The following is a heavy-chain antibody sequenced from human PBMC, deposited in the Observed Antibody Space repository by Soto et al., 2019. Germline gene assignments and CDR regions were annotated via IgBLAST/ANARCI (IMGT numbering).Heavy chain of an antibody. D-gene: IGHD6-6*01. CDR2: ISWDGGST. CDR1: GFTFDDYT. V-gene: IGHV3-43*01. CDR3: AKESSSSYAFDI. J-gene: IGHJ3*02. Sequence: GGSLRLSXAASGFTFDDYTMHWVRQAPGKGLEWVSLISWDGGSTYYADSVKGRFTISRDNSKNSLYLQMNSLRTEDTALYYCAKESSSSYAFDIWGQGTMVTVSS.